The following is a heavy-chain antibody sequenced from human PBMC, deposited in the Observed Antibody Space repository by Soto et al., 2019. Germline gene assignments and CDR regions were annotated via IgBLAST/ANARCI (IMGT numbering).Heavy chain of an antibody. D-gene: IGHD3-10*01. CDR1: GGSISSGGYY. Sequence: PSETLSLTCTVSGGSISSGGYYWSWIRQHPGKGLEWIGYIYYSGSTYYNPSLKSRVTISVDTSKNQFSLKLSSVTAADTAVYYCARDLKGYYGKHAFDIWGQGTMVTVSS. J-gene: IGHJ3*02. CDR2: IYYSGST. CDR3: ARDLKGYYGKHAFDI. V-gene: IGHV4-31*03.